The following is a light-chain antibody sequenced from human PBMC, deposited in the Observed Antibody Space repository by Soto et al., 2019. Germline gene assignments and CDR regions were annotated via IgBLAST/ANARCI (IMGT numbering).Light chain of an antibody. J-gene: IGKJ3*01. CDR1: QSVSSY. V-gene: IGKV3-11*01. CDR2: DAS. Sequence: EIVLTQSPATLSLSPGERATLSCRASQSVSSYLAWYQQKPGQAPRLLIYDASNSATGIPARFRGSGSGTDFTITISSLEPEDFAVYYGQQRSNWPPLFTCGPGTKVDIK. CDR3: QQRSNWPPLFT.